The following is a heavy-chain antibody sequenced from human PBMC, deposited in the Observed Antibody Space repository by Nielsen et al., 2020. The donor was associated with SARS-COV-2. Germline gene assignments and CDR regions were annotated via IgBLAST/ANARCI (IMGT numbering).Heavy chain of an antibody. V-gene: IGHV4-59*01. CDR2: IYYSGST. D-gene: IGHD4-11*01. J-gene: IGHJ5*02. CDR1: GGSISSYY. Sequence: SETLSLTCTVSGGSISSYYWSCIRQPPGKGLEWIGYIYYSGSTNYNPSLKSRVTISVDTSKNQFSLKLSSVTAADTAAYYCARGPHDYSNYVWFDPWGQGTLVTVSS. CDR3: ARGPHDYSNYVWFDP.